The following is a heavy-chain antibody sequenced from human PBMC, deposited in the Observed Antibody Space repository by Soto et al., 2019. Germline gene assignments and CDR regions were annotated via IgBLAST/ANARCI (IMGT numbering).Heavy chain of an antibody. CDR1: GGTFSSYT. Sequence: QVQLVQSGAEVKKPGSSVKVSYKASGGTFSSYTISWVRQAPGQGLEWMGRIIPILGIANYAQKFQGRVTITADKSTSTAYMELSSLRSEDTAVYYCARAGNSGYDPYYFDYWGQGTLVTVSS. J-gene: IGHJ4*02. CDR2: IIPILGIA. V-gene: IGHV1-69*02. D-gene: IGHD5-12*01. CDR3: ARAGNSGYDPYYFDY.